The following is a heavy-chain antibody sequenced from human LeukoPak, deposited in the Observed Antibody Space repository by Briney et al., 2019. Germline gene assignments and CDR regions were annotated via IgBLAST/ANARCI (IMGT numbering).Heavy chain of an antibody. CDR3: ARDHGGKVDRYFDL. J-gene: IGHJ2*01. CDR2: NSGYKGNT. Sequence: ASVKVSCKASGYPFGSYGISWVRQAPGQGLEWMGWNSGYKGNTKYAQKFQGRVTMTIDASTSTAYMELRSLRSDDTAVYYCARDHGGKVDRYFDLWGRGTLVTVSS. D-gene: IGHD2-15*01. V-gene: IGHV1-18*01. CDR1: GYPFGSYG.